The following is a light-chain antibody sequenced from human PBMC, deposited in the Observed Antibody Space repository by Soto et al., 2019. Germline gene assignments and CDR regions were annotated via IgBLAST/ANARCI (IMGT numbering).Light chain of an antibody. CDR3: QQYNSYST. CDR1: QSVSSN. Sequence: EIVMTQSPATLSVSPGERATLSCRASQSVSSNLAWYLQKPVQAPRLLIYGSSTRATGIPARFSGSGSGTEFTLTISSLQPDDFATYYCQQYNSYSTFGQGTKVDIK. CDR2: GSS. V-gene: IGKV3-15*01. J-gene: IGKJ1*01.